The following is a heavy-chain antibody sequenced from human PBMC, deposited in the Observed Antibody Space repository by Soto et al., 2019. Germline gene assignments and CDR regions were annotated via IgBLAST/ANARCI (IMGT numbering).Heavy chain of an antibody. CDR2: ISAYNGNT. Sequence: GASVKVSCKASGYTFTSYGISWVRQAPGQGLEWMGWISAYNGNTNYAQRLQGRVTMTTDTSTSTAYMELRSLRSDDTAVYYCARELDYYDSSCYSPGAFGIWGQGTMVTVSS. D-gene: IGHD3-22*01. J-gene: IGHJ3*02. V-gene: IGHV1-18*01. CDR1: GYTFTSYG. CDR3: ARELDYYDSSCYSPGAFGI.